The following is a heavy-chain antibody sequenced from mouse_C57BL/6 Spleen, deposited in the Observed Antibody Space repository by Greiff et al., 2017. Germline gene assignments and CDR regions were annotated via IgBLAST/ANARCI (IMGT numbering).Heavy chain of an antibody. Sequence: QVQLKQPGAELVRPGSSVKLSCKASGYTFTSYWMHWVKQRPIQGLEWIGNIAPSDSETHYNQKFKDKATLTVDKSSSTAYMQLSSLTSEDSAVYYCARGKYYGSYEYFDYWGQGTTLTVSA. CDR1: GYTFTSYW. CDR3: ARGKYYGSYEYFDY. J-gene: IGHJ2*01. V-gene: IGHV1-52*01. D-gene: IGHD1-1*01. CDR2: IAPSDSET.